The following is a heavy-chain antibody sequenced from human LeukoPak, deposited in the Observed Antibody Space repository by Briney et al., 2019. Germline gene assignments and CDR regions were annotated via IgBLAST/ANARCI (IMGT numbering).Heavy chain of an antibody. CDR2: ISYDGSNK. CDR3: ARDRWNYEGWFDP. Sequence: GRSLRLSCAASGFTFSSYAMHWVRQAPGKGLEWVAVISYDGSNKYYADSVKGRFTISRDNSKNTLYLQMNSLRAEDTAVYYCARDRWNYEGWFDPWGQGTLVTVSS. V-gene: IGHV3-30*04. J-gene: IGHJ5*02. D-gene: IGHD1-7*01. CDR1: GFTFSSYA.